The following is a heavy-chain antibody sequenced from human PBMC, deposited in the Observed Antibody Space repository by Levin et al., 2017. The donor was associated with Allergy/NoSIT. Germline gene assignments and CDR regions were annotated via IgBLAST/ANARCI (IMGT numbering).Heavy chain of an antibody. D-gene: IGHD2-2*01. V-gene: IGHV3-30*18. CDR3: AKGKGSTSPLDV. CDR1: GFDFSDYG. CDR2: IAYDGSKT. J-gene: IGHJ6*02. Sequence: LGESLKISCRASGFDFSDYGMHWVRQSPGKGLEWVAVIAYDGSKTYVADSVKGRFTISRDNSKNTLHLQMNSLRRDDTGVYYCAKGKGSTSPLDVWGQGTTVSVSS.